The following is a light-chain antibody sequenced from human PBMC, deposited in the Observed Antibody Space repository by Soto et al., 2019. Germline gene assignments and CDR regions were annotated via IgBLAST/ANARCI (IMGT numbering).Light chain of an antibody. Sequence: DIQMTQSPSSLSASVGDRVTITCRASQRVGSYLNWYQQKPGKAPTLLIYSASELQSGVSSRFSVSGSGTDFTLTIRNLQPEDFALYYCQQSHNPPLTFGQGTKVEI. CDR1: QRVGSY. CDR2: SAS. CDR3: QQSHNPPLT. V-gene: IGKV1-39*01. J-gene: IGKJ1*01.